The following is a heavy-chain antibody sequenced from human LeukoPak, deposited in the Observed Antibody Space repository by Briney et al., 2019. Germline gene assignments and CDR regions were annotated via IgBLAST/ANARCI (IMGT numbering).Heavy chain of an antibody. D-gene: IGHD6-19*01. Sequence: GGSLRLSCTASGFTFGDYLMSWLRQAPGQGLEWIGFISGGTTEYAASVKGRFTISRDDSTSIAYLQINSLTTEDTAVYYCSRGSGWLSVYWGQGTLVTVSS. CDR1: GFTFGDYL. CDR2: ISGGTT. V-gene: IGHV3-49*03. CDR3: SRGSGWLSVY. J-gene: IGHJ4*02.